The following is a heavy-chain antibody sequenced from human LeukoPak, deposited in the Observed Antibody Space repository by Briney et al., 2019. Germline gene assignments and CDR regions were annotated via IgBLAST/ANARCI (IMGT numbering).Heavy chain of an antibody. Sequence: GASVKVSCKASGYTFTSYDINWVRQATGQGLEWMGWMNPNSGNTGYAQKFQGRVTMTRNTSISTAYMELSGLRSEDTAVYYCARLPQIAAAGTFDYWGQGTLVTVSS. CDR1: GYTFTSYD. J-gene: IGHJ4*02. D-gene: IGHD6-13*01. CDR2: MNPNSGNT. V-gene: IGHV1-8*01. CDR3: ARLPQIAAAGTFDY.